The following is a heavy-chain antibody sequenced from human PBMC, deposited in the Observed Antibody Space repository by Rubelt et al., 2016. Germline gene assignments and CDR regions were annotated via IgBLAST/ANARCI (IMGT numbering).Heavy chain of an antibody. CDR3: AREPQRVTPLRYFDS. V-gene: IGHV3-9*01. D-gene: IGHD4-23*01. J-gene: IGHJ4*02. CDR2: ISWNSGTI. Sequence: EVQLVESGGGLVQPGRSQRLSCAVSGFTIEKYAMHWVRQAPGKGLEWVSGISWNSGTIGYVDSVKGRFTISRDNAENSLYLQMNFLRAEDTAVYYCAREPQRVTPLRYFDSWGQGALVTVSS. CDR1: GFTIEKYA.